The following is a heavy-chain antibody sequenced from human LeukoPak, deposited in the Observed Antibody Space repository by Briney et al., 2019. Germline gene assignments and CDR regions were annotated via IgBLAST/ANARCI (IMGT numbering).Heavy chain of an antibody. CDR3: ARNLEPTRWWFDP. CDR2: INPNSGGT. D-gene: IGHD3-3*01. CDR1: GYTFTGYY. Sequence: ASVKVSCKASGYTFTGYYMHWLRQAPRQGLEWMGWINPNSGGTNYAQKCQGRVTMTRNTSLGPASMELSRLRSDAAAVYYCARNLEPTRWWFDPWGQGTLVTVSS. J-gene: IGHJ5*02. V-gene: IGHV1-2*02.